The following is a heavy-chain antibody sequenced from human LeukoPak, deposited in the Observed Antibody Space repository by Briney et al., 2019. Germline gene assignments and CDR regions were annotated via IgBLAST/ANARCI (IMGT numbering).Heavy chain of an antibody. D-gene: IGHD3-10*01. V-gene: IGHV1-3*01. Sequence: ASVKVSCKGSGYTFSSSAMHWVRQAPGQRLEWMGWINAGNGNTKYSQKFQDRVTFTRDTSASTAYMELSSLRSEDTAVYYCARDEIEELLTGWGGMDVWGQGTTVTVSS. CDR2: INAGNGNT. CDR1: GYTFSSSA. CDR3: ARDEIEELLTGWGGMDV. J-gene: IGHJ6*02.